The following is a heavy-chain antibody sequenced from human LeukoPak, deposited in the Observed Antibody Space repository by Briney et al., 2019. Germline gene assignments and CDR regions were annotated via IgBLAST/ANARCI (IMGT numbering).Heavy chain of an antibody. V-gene: IGHV4-39*07. Sequence: SETLSLTCTVSGGSIRSSSAYWGWIRQPPGKGLEWIGEINHSGSTNYNPSLMSRVTISVDTSKNQFSLKLSSVTAADTAVYYCARGEYSSSPHFFDYWGQGTLVTVSS. CDR1: GGSIRSSSAY. D-gene: IGHD6-6*01. CDR2: INHSGST. J-gene: IGHJ4*02. CDR3: ARGEYSSSPHFFDY.